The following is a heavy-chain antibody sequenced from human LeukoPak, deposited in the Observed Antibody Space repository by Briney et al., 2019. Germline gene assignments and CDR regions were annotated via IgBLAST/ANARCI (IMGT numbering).Heavy chain of an antibody. Sequence: SETLSLTCTVSGDSMSNHYWSWLRPSPGKGLEWIGHIYYSGSTNYNPSLKSRVTISVDTSKNQFSLKLSSLTAADTAVYFCARWRDSSGYYYHFDSWGQGTLVTVSS. CDR1: GDSMSNHY. J-gene: IGHJ4*02. CDR3: ARWRDSSGYYYHFDS. CDR2: IYYSGST. D-gene: IGHD3-22*01. V-gene: IGHV4-59*11.